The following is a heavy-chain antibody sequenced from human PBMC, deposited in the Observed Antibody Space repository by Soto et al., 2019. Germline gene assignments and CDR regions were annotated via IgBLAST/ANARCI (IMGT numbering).Heavy chain of an antibody. CDR2: INHSGST. Sequence: QVQLQQWGAGLLKPSETLSLTCAVYGGSFSGYYWSWIRQPPGKGLEWIGEINHSGSTNYNPSLKSRVTTSVDTSRNQFSLKLSSVTAADTAVYYCAGTVLAYDFWSGYYSCDYWGQGTLVTVSS. CDR1: GGSFSGYY. CDR3: AGTVLAYDFWSGYYSCDY. V-gene: IGHV4-34*01. D-gene: IGHD3-3*01. J-gene: IGHJ4*02.